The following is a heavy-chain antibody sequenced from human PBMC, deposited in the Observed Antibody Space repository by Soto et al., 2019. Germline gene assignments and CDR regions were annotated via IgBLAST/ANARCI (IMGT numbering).Heavy chain of an antibody. CDR2: ISGSGGST. Sequence: EVQLLESGGGLVQPGGSLRLSCAASGFTFSSYAMRWVRQAPGKGLEWVSAISGSGGSTYYADSVKGRFAISRDNSKNTLYLQMNSLRAEDTAVYYCARRGSGSYYDYWGQGTLVTVSS. CDR1: GFTFSSYA. J-gene: IGHJ4*02. CDR3: ARRGSGSYYDY. V-gene: IGHV3-23*01. D-gene: IGHD1-26*01.